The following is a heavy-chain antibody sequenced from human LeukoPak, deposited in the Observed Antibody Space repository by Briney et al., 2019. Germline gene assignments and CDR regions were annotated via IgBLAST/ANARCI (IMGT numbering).Heavy chain of an antibody. V-gene: IGHV4-39*07. D-gene: IGHD3-3*01. J-gene: IGHJ4*02. CDR3: ARDYDFWSGYYKGSDY. Sequence: SETLSLTCTVSGGSISSSSYYWGWIRQPPGKGLEWIGSIYYSGSTYYNPSLKSRVTISVDTSKNQFSLKLSSVTAADTAVYYCARDYDFWSGYYKGSDYWGQGTLVTVSS. CDR2: IYYSGST. CDR1: GGSISSSSYY.